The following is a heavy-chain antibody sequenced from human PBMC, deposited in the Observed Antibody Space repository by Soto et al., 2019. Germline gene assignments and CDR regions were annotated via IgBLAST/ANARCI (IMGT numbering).Heavy chain of an antibody. Sequence: PGGSLRLSCAASGFTFSDYYMSWIRQAPGKGLEWVSYISSSSSYTNYADSVKGRFTISRDNAKSSLYLQMNSLRAEDTAVHYCARDGQWLVSNYYYGMDVWGQGTTVTVSS. J-gene: IGHJ6*02. V-gene: IGHV3-11*06. CDR2: ISSSSSYT. CDR3: ARDGQWLVSNYYYGMDV. CDR1: GFTFSDYY. D-gene: IGHD6-19*01.